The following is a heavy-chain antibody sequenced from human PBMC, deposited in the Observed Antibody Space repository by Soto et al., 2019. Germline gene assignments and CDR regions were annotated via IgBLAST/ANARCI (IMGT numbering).Heavy chain of an antibody. D-gene: IGHD2-21*02. CDR1: GFTFSSYA. J-gene: IGHJ3*02. CDR2: ISGSGGST. CDR3: AKAAVVTAYAYLNAFDI. V-gene: IGHV3-23*01. Sequence: GSLRLSCAASGFTFSSYAMSWVRQAPGKGLEWVSAISGSGGSTYYADSVKGRFTISRDNSKNTLYLQMNSLRAEDTAVYYCAKAAVVTAYAYLNAFDIWGQGTMVTVSS.